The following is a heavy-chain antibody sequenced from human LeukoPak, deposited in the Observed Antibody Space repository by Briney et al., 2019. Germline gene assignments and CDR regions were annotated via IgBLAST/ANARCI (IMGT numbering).Heavy chain of an antibody. V-gene: IGHV3-49*04. D-gene: IGHD3-22*01. J-gene: IGHJ3*02. CDR3: TRRYNYDSSGYYYVRDAFDI. Sequence: GGSLRLSCAASGFTFDDYGISWVRQAPGKGLEWVGFIRSKAYGGTTKNAASVKGRFTISRDDSRSIAYLQMNSLKTEDTAVYYCTRRYNYDSSGYYYVRDAFDIWGQGTMVTVSS. CDR2: IRSKAYGGTT. CDR1: GFTFDDYG.